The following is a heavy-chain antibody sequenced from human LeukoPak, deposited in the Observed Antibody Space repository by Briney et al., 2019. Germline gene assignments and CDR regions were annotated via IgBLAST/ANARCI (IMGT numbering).Heavy chain of an antibody. D-gene: IGHD3-22*01. CDR2: IYYSGNT. Sequence: SKTLSLTCTVSGGSISSSSYYWGWIRQPPGKGLEWIGSIYYSGNTYYNPSLKSRVTISVDTSKNQFSLKLSSVTAADTAVYYCARVWDYYDSSGLPEYYFDYWGQGTLVTVSS. CDR1: GGSISSSSYY. J-gene: IGHJ4*02. CDR3: ARVWDYYDSSGLPEYYFDY. V-gene: IGHV4-39*07.